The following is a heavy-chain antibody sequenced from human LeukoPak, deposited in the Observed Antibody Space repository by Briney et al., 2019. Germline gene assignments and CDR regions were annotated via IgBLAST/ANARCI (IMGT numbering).Heavy chain of an antibody. CDR2: KRTYNGNT. D-gene: IGHD2-15*01. Sequence: TVKLSCTASGYSFTSYAIGWVRRAPGQGRGRVGGKRTYNGNTNKAQTFKARVTMTTATSTSTAYLELRSLTSDDTAGQCCTRLAMALECRGDTCSSVLESSDGWSEGTLVTV. J-gene: IGHJ4*02. CDR3: TRLAMALECRGDTCSSVLESSDG. V-gene: IGHV1-18*01. CDR1: GYSFTSYA.